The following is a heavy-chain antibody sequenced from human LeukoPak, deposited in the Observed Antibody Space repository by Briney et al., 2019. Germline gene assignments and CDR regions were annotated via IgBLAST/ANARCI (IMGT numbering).Heavy chain of an antibody. CDR1: GFTFSSYE. CDR2: ISSSGSTI. J-gene: IGHJ4*02. CDR3: ARGYCSGNTCYPGGY. Sequence: PGGSLRLSCAASGFTFSSYEMNWVRQAPGKGLEWVSYISSSGSTIYYADSVKGRFTISRDTSKNTLYLQMHSLRVEDTAVYYCARGYCSGNTCYPGGYWGQGTLVTASS. D-gene: IGHD2-15*01. V-gene: IGHV3-48*03.